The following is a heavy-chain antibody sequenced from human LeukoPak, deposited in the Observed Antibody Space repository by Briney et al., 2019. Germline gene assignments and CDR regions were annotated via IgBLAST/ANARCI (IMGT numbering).Heavy chain of an antibody. CDR2: IIPIFGTA. J-gene: IGHJ4*02. D-gene: IGHD5-18*01. Sequence: SVKVSCKASGGTFSSYAISWVRQAPGQGLEWMGGIIPIFGTANYAQKFRGRVTITADESTSTAYMELSSLRSEDAAVYYCASIRGYSYGSFDYWGQGTLVTVSS. V-gene: IGHV1-69*13. CDR3: ASIRGYSYGSFDY. CDR1: GGTFSSYA.